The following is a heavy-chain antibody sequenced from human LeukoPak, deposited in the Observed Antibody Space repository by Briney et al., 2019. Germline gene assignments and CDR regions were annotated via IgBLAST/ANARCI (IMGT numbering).Heavy chain of an antibody. CDR3: ARAPRYSGYRTPYYMDV. J-gene: IGHJ6*03. D-gene: IGHD5-12*01. CDR1: GGSFSGYY. V-gene: IGHV4-34*01. CDR2: INHSGST. Sequence: ASETLSLTCAVYGGSFSGYYWSWIRQPPGKGLEWIGEINHSGSTNYNPSLKSRVTISVDTSKNQFSLKLSSVTAADTAVYYCARAPRYSGYRTPYYMDVWGKGTTVTVSS.